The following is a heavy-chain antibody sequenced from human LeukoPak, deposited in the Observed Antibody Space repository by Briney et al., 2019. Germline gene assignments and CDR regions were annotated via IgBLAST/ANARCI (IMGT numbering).Heavy chain of an antibody. CDR2: IYYSGST. CDR3: ARRFGVNYFDY. D-gene: IGHD3-10*01. CDR1: GGSISSYY. V-gene: IGHV4-59*08. J-gene: IGHJ4*02. Sequence: SETLSLTCTVSGGSISSYYWSWIRQPPGKGLEWIGYIYYSGSTNYNPSLKSRVTISVDTSKNQFSLKLSSVTAADTAVYYCARRFGVNYFDYWGQGTLVTVSS.